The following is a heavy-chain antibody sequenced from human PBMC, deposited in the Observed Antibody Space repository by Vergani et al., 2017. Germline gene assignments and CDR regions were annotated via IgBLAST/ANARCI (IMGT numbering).Heavy chain of an antibody. CDR3: ARLGDGYYYHGFDI. CDR2: VYPADSDT. D-gene: IGHD3-3*01. V-gene: IGHV5-51*01. Sequence: EMQLVQSGAEVRKPGESVKISCRTSGYNFDIYWIGWVRQMPGKGLEWMGIVYPADSDTRYSPSFKGQVTVSADKSTSTAFLEWYSLQASDTAMYYCARLGDGYYYHGFDIWGQGTAVTVSS. J-gene: IGHJ3*02. CDR1: GYNFDIYW.